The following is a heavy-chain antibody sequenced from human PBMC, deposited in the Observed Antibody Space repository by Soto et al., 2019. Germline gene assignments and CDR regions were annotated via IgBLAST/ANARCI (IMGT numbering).Heavy chain of an antibody. J-gene: IGHJ4*02. Sequence: QLQLQESGPGLVKPSETLSLTCTVSGGSLCSSSSYWGWIRQPPGKGLEWIGSMSYSGSTYHNPSLKSRVTLSVDTSQSRFSLKLTSVTAADTAVYYCARHRVPSVYDPIPGCFDSWGQGILVTASS. V-gene: IGHV4-39*01. CDR2: MSYSGST. CDR1: GGSLCSSSSY. D-gene: IGHD5-12*01. CDR3: ARHRVPSVYDPIPGCFDS.